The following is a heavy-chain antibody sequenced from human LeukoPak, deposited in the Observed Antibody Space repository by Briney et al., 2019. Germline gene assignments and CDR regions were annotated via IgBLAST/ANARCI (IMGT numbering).Heavy chain of an antibody. Sequence: SETLSLTCTVSGGSISSSSYYWGWIRQPPGKGLEWIGSIYYSGSTYYNPSLKSRVTISVDTSKNQFSLKLSSVTAADTAVYYCARDHNSCNFDYWGQGTLVTVSS. D-gene: IGHD2-2*01. CDR2: IYYSGST. CDR3: ARDHNSCNFDY. V-gene: IGHV4-39*07. J-gene: IGHJ4*02. CDR1: GGSISSSSYY.